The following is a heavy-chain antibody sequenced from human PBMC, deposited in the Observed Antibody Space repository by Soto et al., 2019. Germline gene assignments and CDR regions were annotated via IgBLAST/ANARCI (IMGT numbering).Heavy chain of an antibody. CDR2: IRDRAYSYAT. CDR1: GFVFKDSS. D-gene: IGHD3-10*01. Sequence: GGSLRLSCAASGFVFKDSSIHWVRQASGKGLEWVGRIRDRAYSYATAYAASVKGRFTISRDDSSNTAYLQMNSLKTEDTAIYYCTRLISAAQDYWGQGTLVTV. J-gene: IGHJ4*02. CDR3: TRLISAAQDY. V-gene: IGHV3-73*01.